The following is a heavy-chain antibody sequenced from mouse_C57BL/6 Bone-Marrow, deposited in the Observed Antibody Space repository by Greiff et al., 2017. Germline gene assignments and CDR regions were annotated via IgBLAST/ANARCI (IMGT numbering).Heavy chain of an antibody. CDR1: GFTFSSYG. CDR2: ISSGGSYT. V-gene: IGHV5-6*02. D-gene: IGHD1-1*02. CDR3: ARHGVGYYAMDY. J-gene: IGHJ4*01. Sequence: EVKLVESGGDLVKPGGSLKLSCAASGFTFSSYGMSWVRQTPDKRLEWVATISSGGSYTYYPDSVKGRFTISRDNAKNTLYLQMSSLKSEDTAMXYCARHGVGYYAMDYWGQGTSVTVSS.